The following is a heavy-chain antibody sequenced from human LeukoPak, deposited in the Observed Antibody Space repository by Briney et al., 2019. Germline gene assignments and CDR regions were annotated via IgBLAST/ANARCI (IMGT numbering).Heavy chain of an antibody. CDR3: ARKQYCSSTSCYIAEYFQH. Sequence: GGSLRLSCAASGFTFSSYWMSWVRQAPGKGLEWVANIKQDGSEKYYVDSVKGRFTISRDNAKNSLYLQMNSLRAGDTAVYYCARKQYCSSTSCYIAEYFQHWGQGTLVTVSS. V-gene: IGHV3-7*03. D-gene: IGHD2-2*02. CDR1: GFTFSSYW. J-gene: IGHJ1*01. CDR2: IKQDGSEK.